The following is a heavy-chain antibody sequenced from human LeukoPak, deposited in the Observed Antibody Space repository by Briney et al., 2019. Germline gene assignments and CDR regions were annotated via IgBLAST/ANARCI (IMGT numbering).Heavy chain of an antibody. CDR2: IRYDGSNK. CDR1: GFTFSSYG. V-gene: IGHV3-30*02. Sequence: GGSLRLSCAASGFTFSSYGMHWVRQAPGKGLEWVAFIRYDGSNKYYADSVKGRFTISRDNSKNTLYLQMNSLRAEDTAVYYCARSVAKVGHYYYYGMDVWGQGTTVTVSS. CDR3: ARSVAKVGHYYYYGMDV. D-gene: IGHD5/OR15-5a*01. J-gene: IGHJ6*02.